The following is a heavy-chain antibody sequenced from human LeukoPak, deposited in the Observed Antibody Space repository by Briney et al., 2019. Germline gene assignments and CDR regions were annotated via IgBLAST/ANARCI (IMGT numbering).Heavy chain of an antibody. CDR3: AKVRPGYYYTDV. CDR2: INIDGGGT. D-gene: IGHD7-27*01. J-gene: IGHJ6*03. Sequence: GGSLRLSCAASGFTFSSYWMHWVRQDPGKGLVWVSRINIDGGGTSYADSVKGRFTISRDNAKNTLYLQMNSLRAEDTAVYYCAKVRPGYYYTDVWGKGTTVTVSS. CDR1: GFTFSSYW. V-gene: IGHV3-74*01.